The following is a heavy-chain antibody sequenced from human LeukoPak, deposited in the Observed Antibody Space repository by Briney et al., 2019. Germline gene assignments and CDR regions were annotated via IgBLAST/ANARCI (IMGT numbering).Heavy chain of an antibody. J-gene: IGHJ3*02. V-gene: IGHV1-69*05. Sequence: GASVKVSXKASGGTFSSYAISWVRQAPGQGLEWMGRIIPIFGTANYAQKFQGRVTITTDESTSTAYMELSSLRSEDTAVYYCAREGGYCSGGSCYSWAGGVHAFDIWGQGTMVTVSS. CDR1: GGTFSSYA. CDR3: AREGGYCSGGSCYSWAGGVHAFDI. D-gene: IGHD2-15*01. CDR2: IIPIFGTA.